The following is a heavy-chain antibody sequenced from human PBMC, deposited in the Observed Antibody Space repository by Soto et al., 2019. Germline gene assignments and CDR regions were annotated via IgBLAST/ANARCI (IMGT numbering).Heavy chain of an antibody. Sequence: SGPTLVNPTQTLTLTCTFSGFSLSTSGVGVGWIRQPPGKALEWLALIYWNDDKRYSPSLKSRLTITKDTSKNQVVLTMTNMDPVDTATYYCAHRLLDYDILPGPSFDYWGQGTLVTVSS. D-gene: IGHD3-9*01. V-gene: IGHV2-5*01. J-gene: IGHJ4*02. CDR3: AHRLLDYDILPGPSFDY. CDR2: IYWNDDK. CDR1: GFSLSTSGVG.